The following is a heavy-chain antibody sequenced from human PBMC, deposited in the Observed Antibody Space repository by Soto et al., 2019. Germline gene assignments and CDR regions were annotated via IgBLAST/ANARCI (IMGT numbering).Heavy chain of an antibody. CDR1: GYTFSGSS. Sequence: EVQLVESGGGLVQPGGSLKLSCVASGYTFSGSSMHWVRQASGKGLEWVGRIRNKANGYATAYGASVNGRFTISRDDSNNTAYLQMNSLKTEDTAVYYCTSHSPEDMIRKWGQGTLVTVSS. CDR3: TSHSPEDMIRK. CDR2: IRNKANGYAT. D-gene: IGHD2-15*01. V-gene: IGHV3-73*02. J-gene: IGHJ4*02.